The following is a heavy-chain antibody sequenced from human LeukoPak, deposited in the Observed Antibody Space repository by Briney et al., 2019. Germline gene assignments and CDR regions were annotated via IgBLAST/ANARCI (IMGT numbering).Heavy chain of an antibody. V-gene: IGHV3-53*01. D-gene: IGHD4-17*01. CDR3: ARSADYGDYIDN. CDR2: AYSGGST. CDR1: GFHVSAAY. Sequence: GGSLRLSCAASGFHVSAAYMTWVRQAPGKGLDWVSIAYSGGSTYYADSVKGRFTISRDNSKNTLNLQMSSLRVDDTAVYYCARSADYGDYIDNWGQGTLVTVSS. J-gene: IGHJ4*02.